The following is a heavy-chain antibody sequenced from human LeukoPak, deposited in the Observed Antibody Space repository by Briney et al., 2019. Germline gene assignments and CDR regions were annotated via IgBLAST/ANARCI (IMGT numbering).Heavy chain of an antibody. CDR3: ARGYDYFWGGYRYPFDY. V-gene: IGHV3-74*01. Sequence: PGGSLRLSCAASGFTFSSYWMHWVRQAPGKGLVWLSRMNSDGSTTNYADSVKGRFTISRDNARNTLYLQMSSLRVEDTAMYFCARGYDYFWGGYRYPFDYWGQGTLVTVSS. CDR2: MNSDGSTT. D-gene: IGHD3-16*02. J-gene: IGHJ4*02. CDR1: GFTFSSYW.